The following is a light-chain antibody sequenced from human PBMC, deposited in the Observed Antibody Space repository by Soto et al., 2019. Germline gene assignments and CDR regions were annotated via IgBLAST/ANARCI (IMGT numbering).Light chain of an antibody. J-gene: IGKJ1*01. CDR2: NAS. V-gene: IGKV3-11*01. Sequence: EIVLTQSPATLSLSPGERATLSCRASQTVSNYLAWYQQKPGQVPRLLIYNASNRATGVPVRFSGSGSGTEFTLTISSLQPEDFAVYYCQQRDNWPLPWTFGQGAKVEI. CDR1: QTVSNY. CDR3: QQRDNWPLPWT.